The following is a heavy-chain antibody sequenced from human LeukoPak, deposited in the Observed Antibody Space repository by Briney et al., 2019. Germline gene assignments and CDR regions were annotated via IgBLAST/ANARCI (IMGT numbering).Heavy chain of an antibody. J-gene: IGHJ4*02. CDR1: GDSITRYY. CDR3: ARLQSERGEFDY. CDR2: MYHSGGT. D-gene: IGHD4-11*01. Sequence: SETLSLTCSVYGDSITRYYWSLIRQPPGKGLEWIGYMYHSGGTNYNPSLNSRVTISVDTSKNQFSLRLTSVTAADTAVYYCARLQSERGEFDYWGQGTVVTVSS. V-gene: IGHV4-59*01.